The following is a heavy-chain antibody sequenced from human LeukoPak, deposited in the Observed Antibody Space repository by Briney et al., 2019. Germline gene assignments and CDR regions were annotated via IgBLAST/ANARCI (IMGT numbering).Heavy chain of an antibody. CDR1: GFTFSSYA. CDR2: IRSKAYGGTT. D-gene: IGHD1-26*01. J-gene: IGHJ4*02. CDR3: TRGRRATHDY. Sequence: GGSLRLSCAASGFTFSSYAMSWVRQAPGKGLEWVGFIRSKAYGGTTEYAASVKGRFTISRDDSKSIAYLQMNSLKTGDTAVYYCTRGRRATHDYWGQGTLVTVSS. V-gene: IGHV3-49*04.